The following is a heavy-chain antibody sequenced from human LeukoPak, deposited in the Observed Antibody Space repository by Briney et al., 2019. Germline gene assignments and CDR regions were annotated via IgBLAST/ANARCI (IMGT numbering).Heavy chain of an antibody. V-gene: IGHV3-30*04. J-gene: IGHJ4*02. Sequence: GGSLRLSCAASGFTFSSYAMHWVRQAPGKGLEWVAVISYDGSNKYYADSVKGRFTISRDNSKNTLYLHMNSLRAEDTAVYYCASGSWVYFDYWGQGTLVTVSS. CDR1: GFTFSSYA. D-gene: IGHD3-16*01. CDR2: ISYDGSNK. CDR3: ASGSWVYFDY.